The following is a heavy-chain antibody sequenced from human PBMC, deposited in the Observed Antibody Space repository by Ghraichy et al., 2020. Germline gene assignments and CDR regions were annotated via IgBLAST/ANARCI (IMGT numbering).Heavy chain of an antibody. D-gene: IGHD5-18*01. V-gene: IGHV4-4*02. J-gene: IGHJ4*02. CDR2: IYHSGST. CDR1: GGSISSSNW. Sequence: SETLSLTCAVSGGSISSSNWWSWVRQPPGKGLEWIGEIYHSGSTNYNPSLKSRVTISVDKSKNQFSLKLSSVTAADTAVYYCARDLGGYSYGSDYWGQGTLVTVSS. CDR3: ARDLGGYSYGSDY.